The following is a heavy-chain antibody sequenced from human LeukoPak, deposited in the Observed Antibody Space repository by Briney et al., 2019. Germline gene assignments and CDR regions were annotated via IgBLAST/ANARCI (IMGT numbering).Heavy chain of an antibody. V-gene: IGHV3-21*01. CDR1: XX. J-gene: IGHJ4*02. Sequence: XXXNXVRQAPXKXXEWVSSITSSSSYXYXADSVKGRFTISXXNAXXSMYMQMNSLRAEDTAVYYXXXXXXXXXXXXDYXXQXXXXTVSS. CDR3: XXXXXXXXXXXDY. CDR2: ITSSSSYX.